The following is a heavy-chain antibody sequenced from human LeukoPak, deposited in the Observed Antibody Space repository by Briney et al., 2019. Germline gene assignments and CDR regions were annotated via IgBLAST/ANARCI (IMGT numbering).Heavy chain of an antibody. J-gene: IGHJ6*02. CDR1: GFTFSSYA. CDR3: AKGTGRGYDFWSGYLIDDYYYYGMDV. D-gene: IGHD3-3*01. V-gene: IGHV3-23*01. CDR2: ISGSGGST. Sequence: PGGSLRLSCAASGFTFSSYAMSWVRQAPGKGLEWVSAISGSGGSTYYADSVKGRFTISRDNSKNTLYLQMNSLRAEDTAVYYCAKGTGRGYDFWSGYLIDDYYYYGMDVWGQGTTVTVSS.